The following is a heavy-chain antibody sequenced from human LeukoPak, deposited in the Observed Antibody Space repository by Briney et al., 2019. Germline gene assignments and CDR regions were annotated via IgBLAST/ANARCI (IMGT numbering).Heavy chain of an antibody. CDR3: ARVVEYCGGDCGRRFDP. D-gene: IGHD2-21*02. V-gene: IGHV3-11*01. CDR1: GFTFGDYY. CDR2: ISSSGSII. J-gene: IGHJ5*02. Sequence: GGSLRLSCAASGFTFGDYYMSWIRKAPGKGLEWVSYISSSGSIIYYADSVKGRFTISRDNAKNSLYLQMNSLRAEDTAVYYCARVVEYCGGDCGRRFDPWGQGTLVTVSS.